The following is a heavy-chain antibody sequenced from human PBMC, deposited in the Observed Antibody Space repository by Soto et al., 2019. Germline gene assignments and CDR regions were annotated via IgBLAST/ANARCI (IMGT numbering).Heavy chain of an antibody. CDR1: GFTFSNAW. V-gene: IGHV3-15*07. D-gene: IGHD5-12*01. CDR2: IKSKTDGGTT. J-gene: IGHJ4*02. CDR3: TTVGAADIVATMAY. Sequence: GGSLRLSCAASGFTFSNAWMNWVRQAPGKGLEWVGRIKSKTDGGTTDYAAPVKGRFTISRDVSKNTLYLQMNSLKTEDTAVYYCTTVGAADIVATMAYWGQGTLVTVSS.